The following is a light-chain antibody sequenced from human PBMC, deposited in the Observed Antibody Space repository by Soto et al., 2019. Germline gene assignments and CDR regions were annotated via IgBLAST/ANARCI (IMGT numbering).Light chain of an antibody. CDR2: KNN. Sequence: QAVVTQPPSASGTPGQRVTISCSGSSSNIGSNYVYWYQQVPGTTPKLLIYKNNQRPSGVPERFSGSKSGTSASLAISGLRSEDEADYYCAVWDDSLSGREVFGGGTKLTV. CDR1: SSNIGSNY. V-gene: IGLV1-47*01. J-gene: IGLJ2*01. CDR3: AVWDDSLSGREV.